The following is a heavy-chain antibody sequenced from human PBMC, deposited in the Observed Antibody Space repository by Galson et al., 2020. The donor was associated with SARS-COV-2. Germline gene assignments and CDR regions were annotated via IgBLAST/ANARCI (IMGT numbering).Heavy chain of an antibody. J-gene: IGHJ4*02. V-gene: IGHV3-49*04. CDR2: IRSKAYGGTT. CDR3: TRETSKRIRMIVVAPLGADY. Sequence: TGGSLRLSCTTSGFTFGDYAMSWVRQAPGKGLAWVGFIRSKAYGGTTEYAASVKGRFIISRDDSKSIAYLQMNSLKSEDTAVYYCTRETSKRIRMIVVAPLGADYWGQGTLVTGSS. D-gene: IGHD3-22*01. CDR1: GFTFGDYA.